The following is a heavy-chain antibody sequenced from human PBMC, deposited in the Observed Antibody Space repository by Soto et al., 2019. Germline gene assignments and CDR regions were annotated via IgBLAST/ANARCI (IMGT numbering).Heavy chain of an antibody. CDR3: AGDQRLYDSSGYYYHYYDMDV. Sequence: ASVKVSCNASGYTFTSYYMHWVRQAPGQGLEWMGIINPSGGSTSYAQKFQGRATMTRDTSTSTVYMELSSLRSEETAVYDCAGDQRLYDSSGYYYHYYDMDVWGDGTTVTVYS. CDR1: GYTFTSYY. CDR2: INPSGGST. J-gene: IGHJ6*04. V-gene: IGHV1-46*01. D-gene: IGHD3-22*01.